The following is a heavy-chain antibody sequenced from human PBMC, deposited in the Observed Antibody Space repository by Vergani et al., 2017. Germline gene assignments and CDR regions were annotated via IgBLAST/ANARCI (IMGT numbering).Heavy chain of an antibody. D-gene: IGHD2-2*01. CDR2: IIPIFGTA. CDR1: GYTFTSYG. Sequence: QVQLVQSGAEVKKPGASVKVSCKASGYTFTSYGISWVRQAPGQGLEWMGGIIPIFGTANYAQKFQGRVTITADESTSTAYMELSSLRSEDTAVYYCARVLVAGVRVGYFDYWGQGTLVTVSS. J-gene: IGHJ4*02. V-gene: IGHV1-69*13. CDR3: ARVLVAGVRVGYFDY.